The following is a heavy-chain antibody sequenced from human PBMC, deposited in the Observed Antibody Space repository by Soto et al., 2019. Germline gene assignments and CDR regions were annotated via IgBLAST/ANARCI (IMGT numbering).Heavy chain of an antibody. V-gene: IGHV4-30-4*01. Sequence: SETLSLTCTVSGGSIDNYEYYWTWIRQPPGKGLEWVGYIYYSGRTNYNPSLNSRLTISLDTSKNQFSLRLTSVSAADTAMYYCARDRSNSPDYFDFWGQGTLVTVSS. D-gene: IGHD6-6*01. J-gene: IGHJ4*02. CDR1: GGSIDNYEYY. CDR2: IYYSGRT. CDR3: ARDRSNSPDYFDF.